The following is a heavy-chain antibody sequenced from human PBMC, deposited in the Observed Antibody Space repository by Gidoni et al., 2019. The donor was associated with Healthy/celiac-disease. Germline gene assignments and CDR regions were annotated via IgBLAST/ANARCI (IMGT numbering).Heavy chain of an antibody. Sequence: EVQLVESGGGLVKPGGSLRLSCAASGFTFSSYSMTWVRQAPGKGLEWVSSISRSSSYIYYADSVKGRFTISRDNAKNSLYLQMNSLRAEDTAVYYCARDLAHCSSTSCPNDAFDIWGQGTMVTVSS. CDR3: ARDLAHCSSTSCPNDAFDI. V-gene: IGHV3-21*01. J-gene: IGHJ3*02. D-gene: IGHD2-2*01. CDR2: ISRSSSYI. CDR1: GFTFSSYS.